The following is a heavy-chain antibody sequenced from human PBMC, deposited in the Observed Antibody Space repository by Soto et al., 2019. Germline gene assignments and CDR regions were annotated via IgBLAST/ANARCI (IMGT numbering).Heavy chain of an antibody. J-gene: IGHJ6*02. CDR3: ARDSAQNRYCSSTSCYTGYYYYGMDV. CDR2: TYYRSKWYN. D-gene: IGHD2-2*02. Sequence: PPQTLSLTCAISGDSVSSNSAAWNWIRQSPSRGLEWLGRTYYRSKWYNDYAVSVKSRITINPDTSKHQFSLQLNSVTPEDTAVYYCARDSAQNRYCSSTSCYTGYYYYGMDVWGQGTTVTVSS. CDR1: GDSVSSNSAA. V-gene: IGHV6-1*01.